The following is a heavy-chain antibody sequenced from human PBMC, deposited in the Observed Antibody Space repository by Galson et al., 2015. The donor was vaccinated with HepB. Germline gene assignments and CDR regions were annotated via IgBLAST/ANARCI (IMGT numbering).Heavy chain of an antibody. Sequence: SVKVSCKASGYTFTSCGITWVRQAPGQGPEWMAWISPYNGNTNYAQKFQGRVTMTTDTSTSTTYMELRSLRSDDTAKYFCARDARRLRGAVAPDYYYGVDVWGQGTTVTVSS. CDR3: ARDARRLRGAVAPDYYYGVDV. CDR1: GYTFTSCG. D-gene: IGHD3-10*01. J-gene: IGHJ6*02. CDR2: ISPYNGNT. V-gene: IGHV1-18*01.